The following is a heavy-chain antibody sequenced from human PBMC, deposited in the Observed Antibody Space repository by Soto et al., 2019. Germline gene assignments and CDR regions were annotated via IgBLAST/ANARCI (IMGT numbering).Heavy chain of an antibody. CDR2: ISSSSSTI. CDR3: ARYPVRIAQIGWFAP. CDR1: GFTFSSYS. V-gene: IGHV3-48*04. Sequence: EVQLVESGGGLVQPGGSLRLSCAASGFTFSSYSMNWVRQAPGKGLEWFSYISSSSSTIYYADSVKGRFTISRDNAKKALYLESMSLRAEDTAVYSCARYPVRIAQIGWFAPWGEGALVTV. J-gene: IGHJ5*02. D-gene: IGHD6-13*01.